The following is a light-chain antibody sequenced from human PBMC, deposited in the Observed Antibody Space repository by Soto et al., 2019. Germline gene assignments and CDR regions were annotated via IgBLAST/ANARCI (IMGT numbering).Light chain of an antibody. Sequence: QSALTQPPSASGSPGQSVTISCTGTSSDVGGYNYVSWYQQYPGKAPKLMIYEVSKRPSGVPDRFSGSKSGNTASLTVSGLQAEDEGDYYCSSYTGSNNYVFGTGTKVDRP. CDR3: SSYTGSNNYV. V-gene: IGLV2-8*01. J-gene: IGLJ1*01. CDR2: EVS. CDR1: SSDVGGYNY.